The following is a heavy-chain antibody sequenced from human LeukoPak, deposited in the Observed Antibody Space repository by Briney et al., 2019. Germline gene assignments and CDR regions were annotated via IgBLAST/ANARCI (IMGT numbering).Heavy chain of an antibody. D-gene: IGHD3-22*01. CDR3: AKDRAAITMIVVVISD. CDR1: GFTFSSYA. CDR2: ISGSGGST. V-gene: IGHV3-23*01. J-gene: IGHJ4*02. Sequence: GGSLRLSCTASGFTFSSYAMSWVRQAPGKGLEWVSAISGSGGSTYYADSVKGRFTISRDNSKNTLYLQMNSLRAEDTAVYYCAKDRAAITMIVVVISDWGQGTLVTVSS.